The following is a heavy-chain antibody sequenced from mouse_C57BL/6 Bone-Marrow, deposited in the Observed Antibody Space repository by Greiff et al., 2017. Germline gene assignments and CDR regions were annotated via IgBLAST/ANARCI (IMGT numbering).Heavy chain of an antibody. V-gene: IGHV5-17*01. J-gene: IGHJ2*01. CDR1: GFTFSDYG. Sequence: EVMLVESGGGLVKPGGSLKLSCAASGFTFSDYGMHWVRQAPEKGLEWVAYISSGSSTIYYADTVKGRFTIARDNAKNTLFLQMTSLRAEDTAMYYCARGDYDEADYRGQGTTLTGAS. CDR2: ISSGSSTI. CDR3: ARGDYDEADY. D-gene: IGHD2-4*01.